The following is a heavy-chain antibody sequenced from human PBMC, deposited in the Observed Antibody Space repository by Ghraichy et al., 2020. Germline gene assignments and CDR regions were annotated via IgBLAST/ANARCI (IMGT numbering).Heavy chain of an antibody. V-gene: IGHV4-31*03. Sequence: SETLSLTCTVSGGSISSGNYYWNWIRQHPGKGLEWIGYIYYSGSTYYNPSLKSRVSISVDTSKNQFSLKLSSVTAADTAVYYCARAHPVVRLFSQEYYFDYWGQGTPVTVSS. J-gene: IGHJ4*02. CDR3: ARAHPVVRLFSQEYYFDY. CDR1: GGSISSGNYY. D-gene: IGHD4-17*01. CDR2: IYYSGST.